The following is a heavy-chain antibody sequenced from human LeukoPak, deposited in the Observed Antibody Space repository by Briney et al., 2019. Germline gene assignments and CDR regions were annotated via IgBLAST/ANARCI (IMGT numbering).Heavy chain of an antibody. CDR3: VKGFNWYFDL. V-gene: IGHV3-33*06. CDR1: GFSFSDYG. Sequence: GGSLGLACAASGFSFSDYGVHWVRQAPGKGLEGVAVIWYDGSIKYYADSVKGRFTISRDNSRNTVYLQMNSLRAEDTAVYYCVKGFNWYFDLWGRGTLVTVSS. J-gene: IGHJ2*01. CDR2: IWYDGSIK.